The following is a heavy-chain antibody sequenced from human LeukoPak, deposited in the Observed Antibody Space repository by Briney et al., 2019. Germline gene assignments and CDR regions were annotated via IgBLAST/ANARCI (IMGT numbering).Heavy chain of an antibody. Sequence: ASVKVSCMASGYTFAGYYMHWVRQAPGQGLEWMGWINPNSGGTNYAQKVQGRVTMTRDTSISTAYMELSRLRSDDTAVYYCASDRGYSYGYVWGQGTPVTVSS. CDR2: INPNSGGT. CDR3: ASDRGYSYGYV. D-gene: IGHD5-18*01. CDR1: GYTFAGYY. J-gene: IGHJ4*02. V-gene: IGHV1-2*02.